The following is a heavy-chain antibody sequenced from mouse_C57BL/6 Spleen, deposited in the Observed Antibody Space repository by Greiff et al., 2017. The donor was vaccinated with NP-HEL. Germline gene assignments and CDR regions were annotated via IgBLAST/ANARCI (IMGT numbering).Heavy chain of an antibody. CDR3: AREGFAN. CDR1: GYTFTSYW. V-gene: IGHV1-50*01. J-gene: IGHJ3*01. Sequence: QVQLQQPGAELVKPGASVKLSCKASGYTFTSYWMQWVKQRPGQGLEWIGAIDPSDSYTNYNQKFKGKATMTVDTSSSTAYMQLSSLTSEDSAVYYCAREGFANWGQGTLVTVSA. D-gene: IGHD3-3*01. CDR2: IDPSDSYT.